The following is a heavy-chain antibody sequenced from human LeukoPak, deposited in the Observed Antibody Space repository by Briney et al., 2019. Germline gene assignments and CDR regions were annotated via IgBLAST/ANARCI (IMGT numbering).Heavy chain of an antibody. J-gene: IGHJ1*01. D-gene: IGHD3-22*01. V-gene: IGHV3-7*01. CDR2: IKQDGSEK. Sequence: GGSLRLSCAASGFTFSSYWMSWVRQAPGKGLEWVANIKQDGSEKYYVDSVKGRFTISRDNAKTSLYLQMNSLRAEDTAVYYCARARNYYDSSGWTYWGQGPLVTVSS. CDR3: ARARNYYDSSGWTY. CDR1: GFTFSSYW.